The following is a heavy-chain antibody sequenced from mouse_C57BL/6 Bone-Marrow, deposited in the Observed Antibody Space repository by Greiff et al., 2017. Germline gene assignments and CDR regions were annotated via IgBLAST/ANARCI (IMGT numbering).Heavy chain of an antibody. V-gene: IGHV1-15*01. CDR2: IDPETGGT. D-gene: IGHD1-1*01. J-gene: IGHJ1*03. CDR3: TRDYYGSSYEGNFDV. CDR1: GYTFTDYE. Sequence: VQLQQSGAELVRPGASVTLSCKASGYTFTDYEMHWVKQTPVHGLEWIGAIDPETGGTAYNQKFKGKAILTADKSSSTAYMELRSLTSEDSAVYYCTRDYYGSSYEGNFDVWGKGTTVTVSA.